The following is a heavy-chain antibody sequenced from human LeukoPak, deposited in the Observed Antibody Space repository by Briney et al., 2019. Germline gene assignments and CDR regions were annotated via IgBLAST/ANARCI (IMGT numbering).Heavy chain of an antibody. D-gene: IGHD5-18*01. J-gene: IGHJ3*02. V-gene: IGHV4-4*02. CDR1: GGSISSSNW. Sequence: PSETLSLTCAVSGGSISSSNWWSWVRQHPGKGLEWIGYIYYSGSTYYNPSLKSRVTISVDRSKNQFSLKLSSVTAADTAVYYCARGVRGYSYDDAFDIWGQGTMVTVSS. CDR2: IYYSGST. CDR3: ARGVRGYSYDDAFDI.